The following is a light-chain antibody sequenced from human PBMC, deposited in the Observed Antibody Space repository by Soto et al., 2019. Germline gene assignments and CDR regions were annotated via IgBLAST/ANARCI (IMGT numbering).Light chain of an antibody. V-gene: IGKV3-15*01. CDR1: QSVGSN. CDR2: GAS. CDR3: QQYNNWPPDRT. J-gene: IGKJ1*01. Sequence: EIVMTQSPATLSVSPGERATLSCRASQSVGSNLAWYQQKPGQAPRLLIYGASRATGIPARFSGSGSGTDFTLTISSLQSEDFAIYFCQQYNNWPPDRTFGQGTKVEIK.